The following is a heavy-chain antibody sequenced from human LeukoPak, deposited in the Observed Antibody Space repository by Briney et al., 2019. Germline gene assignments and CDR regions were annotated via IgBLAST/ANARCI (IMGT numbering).Heavy chain of an antibody. CDR2: INHSGST. CDR1: GGSFSGYY. CDR3: ARTAIAVAGTPFDY. Sequence: SETLSLTCAVYGGSFSGYYWSWIRQPPGKGLEWIGEINHSGSTNYNPSLKSRVTISVDTSKNQFSLQLSSVTAADTAVYYCARTAIAVAGTPFDYWGQGTLVTVSS. V-gene: IGHV4-34*01. J-gene: IGHJ4*02. D-gene: IGHD6-19*01.